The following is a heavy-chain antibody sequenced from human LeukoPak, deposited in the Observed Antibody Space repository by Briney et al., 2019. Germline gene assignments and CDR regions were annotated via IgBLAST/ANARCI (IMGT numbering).Heavy chain of an antibody. V-gene: IGHV3-30*03. CDR2: ISNDERNQ. J-gene: IGHJ4*02. CDR1: GFTFSAYG. CDR3: ATKGPPGSSGWFFDY. Sequence: PGGSLRLSCAASGFTFSAYGMHWVRRAPGKGLEWVALISNDERNQYYADSVKGRFTISRDSSKNTLYLDMYSLRAEDTAVYYCATKGPPGSSGWFFDYWGQGTMVTVSP. D-gene: IGHD6-19*01.